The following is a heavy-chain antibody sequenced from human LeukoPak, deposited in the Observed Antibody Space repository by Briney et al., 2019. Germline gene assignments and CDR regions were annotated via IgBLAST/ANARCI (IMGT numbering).Heavy chain of an antibody. CDR1: GGSFSGYL. J-gene: IGHJ4*02. D-gene: IGHD6-13*01. CDR2: INHSGST. CDR3: ARARIAAAGTGGLLGY. Sequence: SETLSLTCGVYGGSFSGYLWNWIRQPPGKGLEWLGEINHSGSTNYNPSLKSRVTISVDTSKNQFSLKLSSVTAADTAVYYCARARIAAAGTGGLLGYWGQGTLVTVSS. V-gene: IGHV4-34*01.